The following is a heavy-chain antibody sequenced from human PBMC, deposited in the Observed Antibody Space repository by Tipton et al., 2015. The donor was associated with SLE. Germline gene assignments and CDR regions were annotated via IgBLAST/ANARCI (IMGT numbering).Heavy chain of an antibody. CDR3: ARLWHYGDPSFDY. Sequence: TLSLTCTVSGGSISSHYWSWIRQPPGKGLEWIGYIYYSRGTNYNPSLKSRVTISVDTSKNQFSLKLSSVTAADTAVYYCARLWHYGDPSFDYWGQGTLVTVSS. D-gene: IGHD4-17*01. CDR2: IYYSRGT. CDR1: GGSISSHY. J-gene: IGHJ4*02. V-gene: IGHV4-59*11.